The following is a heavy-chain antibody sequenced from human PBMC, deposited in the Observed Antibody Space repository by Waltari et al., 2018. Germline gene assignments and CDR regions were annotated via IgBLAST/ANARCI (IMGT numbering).Heavy chain of an antibody. CDR2: INPNSGGT. V-gene: IGHV1-2*02. D-gene: IGHD5-18*01. CDR1: GYTFTGSY. CDR3: ARDSGYSYGPNWFDP. Sequence: QVQLVQSGAEVTKPGASVKVSCKASGYTFTGSYMHWVRKAPGHGLEGMGWINPNSGGTNYAQKFQGRVTMTRDTSISTAYMELSRLRSDDTAVYYCARDSGYSYGPNWFDPWGQGTLVTVSS. J-gene: IGHJ5*02.